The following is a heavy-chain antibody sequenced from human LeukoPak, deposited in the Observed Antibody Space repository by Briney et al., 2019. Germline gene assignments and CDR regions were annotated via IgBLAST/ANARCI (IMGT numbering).Heavy chain of an antibody. CDR2: ISFDGSKK. CDR1: GFTFRSHG. J-gene: IGHJ3*02. V-gene: IGHV3-30*18. CDR3: AKDGGSSWYIAFDI. D-gene: IGHD6-13*01. Sequence: PGGSLRLSCAASGFTFRSHGMHWVRQALGKGLEWVAVISFDGSKKDYGDSVKGRFTISRDNFKNTLYLQMNSVKAEDTAVYYCAKDGGSSWYIAFDIWGQGTMVTVSS.